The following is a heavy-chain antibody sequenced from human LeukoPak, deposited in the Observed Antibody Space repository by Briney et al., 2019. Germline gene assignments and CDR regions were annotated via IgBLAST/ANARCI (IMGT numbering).Heavy chain of an antibody. D-gene: IGHD2-15*01. CDR1: GDSVSSNSAA. CDR3: ARAVRVARDSDAFDI. Sequence: SQTLSLTFAISGDSVSSNSAAWNWLRQSPSRGLEWLGRTYYRSKWYNDYAVSVKSRITINPDTSKNQFSLQLNSVTPEDTAVYYCARAVRVARDSDAFDIWGQGTMVTVSS. J-gene: IGHJ3*02. V-gene: IGHV6-1*01. CDR2: TYYRSKWYN.